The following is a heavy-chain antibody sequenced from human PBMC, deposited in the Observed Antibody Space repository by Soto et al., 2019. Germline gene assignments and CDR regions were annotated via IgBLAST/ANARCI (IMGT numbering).Heavy chain of an antibody. D-gene: IGHD3-10*01. J-gene: IGHJ6*02. CDR2: VHHSWGS. CDR3: ARQGFGPLHGLVDV. V-gene: IGHV4-59*08. Sequence: QVQLQESGPGLVKPSETLSLSCTVSGGSISSYYWSWFRQSPGKRMEWIGYVHHSWGSSYNPSLRSRVAISLDTSKSQFSLKVTSVTATATSVYYCARQGFGPLHGLVDVWGQGTTVTVSS. CDR1: GGSISSYY.